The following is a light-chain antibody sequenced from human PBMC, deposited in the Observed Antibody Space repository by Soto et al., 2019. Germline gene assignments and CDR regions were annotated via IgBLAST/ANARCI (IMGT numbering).Light chain of an antibody. CDR1: QSVFYKYNNKDD. Sequence: DIVMTQSPGSLTVSLGERATINCTSSQSVFYKYNNKDDLAWYQQSPGQPPKLLMYWASTRESGVPERFSGSWSGTDFPLTISSLQAEDVAVYFCQQYYDTPFTFGQGTKLEIK. V-gene: IGKV4-1*01. J-gene: IGKJ2*01. CDR3: QQYYDTPFT. CDR2: WAS.